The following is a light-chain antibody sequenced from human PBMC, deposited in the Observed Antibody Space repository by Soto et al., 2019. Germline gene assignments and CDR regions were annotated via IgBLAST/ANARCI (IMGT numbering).Light chain of an antibody. J-gene: IGKJ1*01. CDR2: GAS. Sequence: EIVMTQSPATLSVSPGERATLSCRASQSVSNNLAWYQQKPGQAPRLLIYGASTRATGIPARFSGSGSGTDFTLTISSLQSEGFAVYYCQQYNNLPRTFGHGTKVEIK. V-gene: IGKV3-15*01. CDR1: QSVSNN. CDR3: QQYNNLPRT.